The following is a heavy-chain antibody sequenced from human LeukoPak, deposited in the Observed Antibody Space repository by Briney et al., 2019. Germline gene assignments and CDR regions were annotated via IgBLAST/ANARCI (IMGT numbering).Heavy chain of an antibody. V-gene: IGHV1-3*01. D-gene: IGHD3-10*01. Sequence: GASVKVSCKASGYPFISYAMHWVRQAPGQRLEWMGWINVGNGNTEYAQKFQGRVTITRDTSATATYMELSSLRSEDTAVYFCARVDGLGSSAPNDCWGQGTLVTVSS. J-gene: IGHJ4*02. CDR1: GYPFISYA. CDR2: INVGNGNT. CDR3: ARVDGLGSSAPNDC.